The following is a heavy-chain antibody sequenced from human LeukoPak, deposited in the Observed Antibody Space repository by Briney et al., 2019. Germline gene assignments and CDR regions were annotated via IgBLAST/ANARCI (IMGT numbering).Heavy chain of an antibody. Sequence: GGSLRLSCAASGFIFSSYSMSWVRQAPGKGLEWVSVITGSGGNTYYADSVKGRFTISKDNSKNTVYLQMSSLRVDDTAVYYCAKDSFWVFGVVKDYYYGMDVWGQGTTVTVSS. CDR2: ITGSGGNT. CDR1: GFIFSSYS. J-gene: IGHJ6*02. CDR3: AKDSFWVFGVVKDYYYGMDV. V-gene: IGHV3-23*01. D-gene: IGHD3-3*01.